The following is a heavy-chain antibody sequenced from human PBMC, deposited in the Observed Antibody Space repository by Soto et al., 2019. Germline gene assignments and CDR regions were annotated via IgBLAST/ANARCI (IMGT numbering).Heavy chain of an antibody. J-gene: IGHJ6*02. Sequence: GGSLILSCAASGFTFSSYAMSWVRQAPGKGLEWVSAISGSGGSTYYADSVKGRFTISRDNSKNTLYLQMNSLRAGDTAVYYCARDLGGYDSGGLGGDVWGQGTTVTASS. V-gene: IGHV3-23*01. CDR3: ARDLGGYDSGGLGGDV. CDR1: GFTFSSYA. D-gene: IGHD5-12*01. CDR2: ISGSGGST.